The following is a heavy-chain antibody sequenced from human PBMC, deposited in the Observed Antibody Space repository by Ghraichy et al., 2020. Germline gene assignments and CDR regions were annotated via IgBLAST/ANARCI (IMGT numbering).Heavy chain of an antibody. CDR2: IYPSVSDT. CDR3: ARQWSRDGNNFEDY. J-gene: IGHJ4*02. Sequence: GESLNISCKGSGYSFTNYWIGWVRQMPGKGLEWMGIIYPSVSDTRYSPSFQGQVTISADKSISTAYLQWSSLKASDTAIYYCARQWSRDGNNFEDYWGQGTLVTVSS. CDR1: GYSFTNYW. V-gene: IGHV5-51*01. D-gene: IGHD5-24*01.